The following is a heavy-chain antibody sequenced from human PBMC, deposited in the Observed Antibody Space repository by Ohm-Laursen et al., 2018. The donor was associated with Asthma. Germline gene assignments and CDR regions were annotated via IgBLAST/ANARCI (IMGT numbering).Heavy chain of an antibody. D-gene: IGHD5-24*01. CDR3: AKAEEMATIDY. J-gene: IGHJ4*02. CDR1: GFTFSSYA. V-gene: IGHV3-23*01. CDR2: ISGSGGST. Sequence: SLRPSCTASGFTFSSYAMSWVRQAPGKGLEWVSAISGSGGSTYYADSVKGRFTISRDNSKNTLYLQMNSLRAEDTAVYYCAKAEEMATIDYWGQGTLITVSS.